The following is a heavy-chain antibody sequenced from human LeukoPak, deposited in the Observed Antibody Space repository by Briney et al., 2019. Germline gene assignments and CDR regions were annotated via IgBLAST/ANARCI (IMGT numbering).Heavy chain of an antibody. CDR1: GFTFSSYS. D-gene: IGHD6-19*01. Sequence: GGSLRLSCAASGFTFSSYSMNWVRQAPGKGLEWVSSISSSSSDIQYADSVKGRFTISRDNAKNSLYLQMNSLRAEDTAVYYCAKSSGWNYYYYYMDVWGKGTTVSASS. CDR2: ISSSSSDI. CDR3: AKSSGWNYYYYYMDV. J-gene: IGHJ6*03. V-gene: IGHV3-21*01.